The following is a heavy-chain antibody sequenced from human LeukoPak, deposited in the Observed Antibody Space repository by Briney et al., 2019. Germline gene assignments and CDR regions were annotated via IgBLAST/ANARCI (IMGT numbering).Heavy chain of an antibody. Sequence: GGSLRLSCAASGFTFSSYSMNWVRQAPGKGLEWVANIKQDGSEKYYVDSVKGRFTISRDNAKNSLYLQMNSLRAEDTAVYYCARLSYWGQGTLVTVSS. J-gene: IGHJ4*02. CDR3: ARLSY. V-gene: IGHV3-7*01. CDR2: IKQDGSEK. CDR1: GFTFSSYS.